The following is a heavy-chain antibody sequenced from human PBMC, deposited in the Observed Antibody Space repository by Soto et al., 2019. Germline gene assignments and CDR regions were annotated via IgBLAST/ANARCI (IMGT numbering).Heavy chain of an antibody. J-gene: IGHJ6*02. Sequence: GASVKVSCKASGYTFTSYYMHWVRQAPGQGLEWMGIINPSGGSTSYAQKFQGRVTMTRDTSTSTVYMELSSLRSEDTAVYYCARVYSSGIYYYYGMDVWGQGTTVTVSS. CDR3: ARVYSSGIYYYYGMDV. CDR2: INPSGGST. V-gene: IGHV1-46*01. D-gene: IGHD6-19*01. CDR1: GYTFTSYY.